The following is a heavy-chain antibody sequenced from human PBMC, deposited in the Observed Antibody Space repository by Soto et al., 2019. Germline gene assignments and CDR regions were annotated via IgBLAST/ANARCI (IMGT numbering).Heavy chain of an antibody. D-gene: IGHD6-19*01. J-gene: IGHJ6*02. Sequence: QVQLVQSGAEVKKPGASVKVSCKASGYTFTSYGISWVRQAPGQGLEWMGWISAYNGNTNYAQKLQGRVTMTTDTTTSTAYMEVRGLGTDDTAVYYWARDGVIAVAGFYYYYGMDVWGQGTTVTVSS. V-gene: IGHV1-18*01. CDR2: ISAYNGNT. CDR1: GYTFTSYG. CDR3: ARDGVIAVAGFYYYYGMDV.